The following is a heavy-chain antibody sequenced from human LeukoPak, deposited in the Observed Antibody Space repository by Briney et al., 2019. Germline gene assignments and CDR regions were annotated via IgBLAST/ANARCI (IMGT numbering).Heavy chain of an antibody. D-gene: IGHD4-17*01. J-gene: IGHJ4*02. CDR3: ARIIDYGDYRY. V-gene: IGHV3-53*01. Sequence: PGRSLRLSCAASGFNVSSNYMSWVRQAPGKGLEWASVTYSGGSTYYADSVKGRFTISRDNSKNTLYLQMNSLRAEDTAVYYCARIIDYGDYRYWGQGTLVSVSS. CDR2: TYSGGST. CDR1: GFNVSSNY.